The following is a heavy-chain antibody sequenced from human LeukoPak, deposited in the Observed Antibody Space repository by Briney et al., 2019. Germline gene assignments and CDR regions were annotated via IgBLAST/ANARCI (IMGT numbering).Heavy chain of an antibody. V-gene: IGHV3-30*04. Sequence: GGSLRLSCAASGFTFSSYAMHWVRQAPGKGLEWVAVISYDGSNKYYADSVKGRFTISRDNSKNTLYLQMNSLRAEDTAVYYCAILEPGVFDYWGQGTLVTVSS. D-gene: IGHD1-14*01. CDR2: ISYDGSNK. CDR1: GFTFSSYA. J-gene: IGHJ4*02. CDR3: AILEPGVFDY.